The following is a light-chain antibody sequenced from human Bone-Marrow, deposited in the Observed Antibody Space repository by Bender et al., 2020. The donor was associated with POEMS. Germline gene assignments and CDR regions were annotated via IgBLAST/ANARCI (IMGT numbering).Light chain of an antibody. CDR3: GACAGRSLWV. CDR2: DVS. Sequence: QSALTQPHSVSGSPGQSVTISCTGTSSDVGDYDHVSWYQHHPGKAPILIIYDVSQRPSGVPDRFSGSKSGNTAALTMSGRQAEDEADYFCGACAGRSLWVFGGGTKLTV. V-gene: IGLV2-11*01. CDR1: SSDVGDYDH. J-gene: IGLJ3*02.